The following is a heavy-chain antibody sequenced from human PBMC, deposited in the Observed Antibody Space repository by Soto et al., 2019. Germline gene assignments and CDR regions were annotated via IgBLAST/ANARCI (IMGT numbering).Heavy chain of an antibody. CDR1: GGSISSGGYY. CDR2: IYYSGST. Sequence: SETLSLTCTVSGGSISSGGYYWSWIRQHPGKGLEWIGYIYYSGSTNYNPSLKSRVTISVDTSKNQFSLKLSSVTAADTAVYYCARHRGPSGVLTWGQGTLVTVSS. D-gene: IGHD1-26*01. V-gene: IGHV4-61*08. CDR3: ARHRGPSGVLT. J-gene: IGHJ5*02.